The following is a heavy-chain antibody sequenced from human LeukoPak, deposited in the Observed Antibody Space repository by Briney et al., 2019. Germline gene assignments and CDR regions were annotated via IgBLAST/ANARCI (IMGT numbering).Heavy chain of an antibody. V-gene: IGHV1-24*01. CDR2: FDRKNGDT. CDR1: GFTLADLS. CDR3: TTVVYCATTTCPGYQHYYYFMDV. J-gene: IGHJ6*03. D-gene: IGHD2-2*01. Sequence: ASVKVSCKVSGFTLADLSMHWVRQAPGKGLEWVGGFDRKNGDTIYAQRFRGRVTLTEDTSTGTAYMDLSSLSADDTAVYYCTTVVYCATTTCPGYQHYYYFMDVWGKGTTVTVSS.